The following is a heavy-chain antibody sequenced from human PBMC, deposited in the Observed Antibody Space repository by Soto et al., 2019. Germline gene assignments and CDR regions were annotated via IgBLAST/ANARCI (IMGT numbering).Heavy chain of an antibody. CDR3: ARFVSAPYYYYGVDV. CDR1: GYIFTNYD. J-gene: IGHJ6*02. Sequence: QVQLVQSETEVKKPGASVKVSCKASGYIFTNYDITWVRQAPGQGLEWMGWVSGYNGNTKYAQKFQDRVTMTTDTSTSTVYMELRSLRSDDTAVYYCARFVSAPYYYYGVDVWGQGTTVFVSS. D-gene: IGHD3-10*01. CDR2: VSGYNGNT. V-gene: IGHV1-18*01.